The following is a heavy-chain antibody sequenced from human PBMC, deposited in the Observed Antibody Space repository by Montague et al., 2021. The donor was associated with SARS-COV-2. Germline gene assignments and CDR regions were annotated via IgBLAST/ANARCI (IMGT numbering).Heavy chain of an antibody. CDR3: ARGEGDYGAGIYAWFDP. J-gene: IGHJ5*02. CDR1: GGSIRDYY. Sequence: SETLSLTCTVSGGSIRDYYWNWIRQPPGKGLEWVGYIYHSGTAKYNPSLKSRVTLSVDTSKTQFSLKLSSVTAADTAMYYCARGEGDYGAGIYAWFDPWGQGTLVTVSS. CDR2: IYHSGTA. V-gene: IGHV4-59*12. D-gene: IGHD4/OR15-4a*01.